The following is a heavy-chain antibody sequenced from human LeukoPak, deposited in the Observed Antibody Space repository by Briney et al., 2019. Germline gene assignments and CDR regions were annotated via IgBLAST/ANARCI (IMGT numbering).Heavy chain of an antibody. CDR3: ARAGGQWLVPYYYYGMDV. D-gene: IGHD6-19*01. CDR1: GGSIGGYY. J-gene: IGHJ6*02. CDR2: IYYSGST. Sequence: PSETLSLTCTVSGGSIGGYYWSWIRQPPGKGLEWIGYIYYSGSTNYNPSLKSRVTISVDTSKNQFSLKLSSVTAADTAVYYCARAGGQWLVPYYYYGMDVWGQGTTVTVSS. V-gene: IGHV4-59*01.